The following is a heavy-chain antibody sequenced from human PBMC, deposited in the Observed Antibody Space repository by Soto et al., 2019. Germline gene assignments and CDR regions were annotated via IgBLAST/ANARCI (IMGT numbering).Heavy chain of an antibody. J-gene: IGHJ3*02. CDR3: AKGLVVVAAPIGTFDI. Sequence: EVQLLESGGGLVQPGGSLRLSCAASGFTFSSYAMSRVRQAPGKGLEWVSAISGSGGSTYYADSVKGRFTISRDNSKNTLYLQMNSLRAEDTAVYYCAKGLVVVAAPIGTFDIWGQGTMVTVSS. CDR2: ISGSGGST. CDR1: GFTFSSYA. D-gene: IGHD2-15*01. V-gene: IGHV3-23*01.